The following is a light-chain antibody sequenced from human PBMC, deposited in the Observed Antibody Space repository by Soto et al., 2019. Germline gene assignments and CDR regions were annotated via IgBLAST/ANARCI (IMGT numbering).Light chain of an antibody. CDR1: QSVSSSY. J-gene: IGKJ1*01. Sequence: EVVLTQSPGTLSLSPGERATLSCRASQSVSSSYLAWYQQKPGQAPRLLIYGTSSRATGIPDRFSGSGSGTDFTLTISRLEPEDFAGYYWQQYGSSSGTFGQGTKVEIK. CDR2: GTS. CDR3: QQYGSSSGT. V-gene: IGKV3-20*01.